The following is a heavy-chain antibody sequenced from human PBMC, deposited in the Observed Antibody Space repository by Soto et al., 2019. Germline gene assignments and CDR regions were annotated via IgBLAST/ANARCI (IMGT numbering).Heavy chain of an antibody. J-gene: IGHJ6*02. CDR2: IGTAGDP. D-gene: IGHD5-12*01. Sequence: GGSLRLSCAASGFTFSSYDMHWVRQATGKGLEWVSAIGTAGDPYYPGSVKGRFTISRENAKNSLYLQMNSLRAGDTAVYYCARARRDGYNLNYYYGMDVWGQGTTVTVSS. V-gene: IGHV3-13*05. CDR1: GFTFSSYD. CDR3: ARARRDGYNLNYYYGMDV.